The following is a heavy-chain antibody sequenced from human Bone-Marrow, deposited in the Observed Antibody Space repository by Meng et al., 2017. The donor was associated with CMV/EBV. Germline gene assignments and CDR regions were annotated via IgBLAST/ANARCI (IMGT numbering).Heavy chain of an antibody. Sequence: ASVKVSCKASGYTFTSYYMHWVRQAPGQGLEWMGIINPSGGSTSYAQKFQGRVTMTRDTSTSTVYMELSSLRSEDTAVYYCARDLSRPKTIFGVVTIYYYYGMDVWGQGTTVTGSS. CDR3: ARDLSRPKTIFGVVTIYYYYGMDV. J-gene: IGHJ6*02. D-gene: IGHD3-3*01. CDR2: INPSGGST. CDR1: GYTFTSYY. V-gene: IGHV1-46*01.